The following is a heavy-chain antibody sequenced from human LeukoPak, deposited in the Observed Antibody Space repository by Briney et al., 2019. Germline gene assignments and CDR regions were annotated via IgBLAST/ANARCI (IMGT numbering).Heavy chain of an antibody. J-gene: IGHJ4*02. CDR1: GFTFSSYD. V-gene: IGHV3-13*01. CDR3: ARGMYYYDSSGYPDY. CDR2: IGTAGDT. Sequence: GGSLRLSCAASGFTFSSYDMHWVRQATGKGLEWVSAIGTAGDTYYPGSVEGRFTISRENAKNSLYLQMNSLRAGDTAVYYCARGMYYYDSSGYPDYWGQGTLVTVSS. D-gene: IGHD3-22*01.